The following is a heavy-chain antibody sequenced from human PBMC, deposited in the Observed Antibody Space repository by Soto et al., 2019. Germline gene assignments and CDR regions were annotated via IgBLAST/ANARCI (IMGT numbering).Heavy chain of an antibody. CDR3: AREGGHSYGLGRGQPFDP. CDR1: GGTFRRFA. Sequence: QVHLVQSGAEVKKPGSSVTVSCKASGGTFRRFAISWVRQVPGQGLEWMGGIIPMFGTPNYAQNFQGRVTITAYESTSTVYMELNSLRSDDTAVYYCAREGGHSYGLGRGQPFDPWGQGTLVTVSS. CDR2: IIPMFGTP. V-gene: IGHV1-69*01. J-gene: IGHJ5*02. D-gene: IGHD5-18*01.